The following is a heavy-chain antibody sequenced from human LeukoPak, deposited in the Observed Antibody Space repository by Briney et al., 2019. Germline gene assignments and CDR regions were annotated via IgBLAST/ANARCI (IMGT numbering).Heavy chain of an antibody. J-gene: IGHJ4*02. CDR2: ISGNSGSA. V-gene: IGHV3-23*01. Sequence: GGSLRLSCAASGFTFTSYAMSWVRQAPRKGLEWVSAISGNSGSAYYADSVKGRFTISRDNSKNTLYLQMNSLRAEDTAVYSCAKGLIAAAGIPFDYWGQGTLVTVSS. CDR1: GFTFTSYA. D-gene: IGHD6-13*01. CDR3: AKGLIAAAGIPFDY.